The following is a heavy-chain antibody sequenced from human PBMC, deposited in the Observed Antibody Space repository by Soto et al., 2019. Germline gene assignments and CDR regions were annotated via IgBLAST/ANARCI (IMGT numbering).Heavy chain of an antibody. D-gene: IGHD2-2*01. CDR3: TRHRDPLPLYYYYYGMDV. Sequence: EGSRRRSCSISRFSFSGSAMHWVRQASGKGLEWVGRIRSKANSYATAYAASVKGRFTISRDDSKNTAYLQMNSLKTEDTAVYYCTRHRDPLPLYYYYYGMDVWGQGTTVTGSS. CDR2: IRSKANSYAT. J-gene: IGHJ6*02. V-gene: IGHV3-73*01. CDR1: RFSFSGSA.